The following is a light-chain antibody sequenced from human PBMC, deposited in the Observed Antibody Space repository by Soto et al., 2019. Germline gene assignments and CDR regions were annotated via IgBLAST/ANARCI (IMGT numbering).Light chain of an antibody. V-gene: IGLV2-14*01. CDR1: SSDVGGYNY. CDR2: DVS. J-gene: IGLJ2*01. CDR3: SSYTSSSTLDVV. Sequence: QSVLTQPASVSGSPGQSITISCTGTSSDVGGYNYVSWYQQHPGKDPKLMIYDVSNRPSGVYNRFSGSKSGNTASLTISGLQAEDEADYYCSSYTSSSTLDVVFGGGTKLTVL.